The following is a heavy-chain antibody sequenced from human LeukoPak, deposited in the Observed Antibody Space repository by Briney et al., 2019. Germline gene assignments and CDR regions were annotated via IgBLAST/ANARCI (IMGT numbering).Heavy chain of an antibody. CDR1: GGSISSYY. J-gene: IGHJ2*01. Sequence: SETLSLTCTVSGGSISSYYWSWIRQPPGKGLEWIGNIYYSGSTNYNPSLKSRVTISVDTSKNQFSLKLSSVTAADTAVYYCARSGSSSWYEYWYFDLWGRGTLVTVSS. CDR2: IYYSGST. CDR3: ARSGSSSWYEYWYFDL. D-gene: IGHD6-13*01. V-gene: IGHV4-59*01.